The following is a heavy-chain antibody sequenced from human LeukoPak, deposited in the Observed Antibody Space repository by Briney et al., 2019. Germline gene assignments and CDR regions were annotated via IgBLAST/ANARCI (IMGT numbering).Heavy chain of an antibody. CDR1: AFTASSNY. CDR2: IYGGGSP. V-gene: IGHV3-66*02. J-gene: IGHJ3*02. D-gene: IGHD1-26*01. Sequence: GGSLRLSCAVSAFTASSNYVSWVRQAPGKGLEWVSVIYGGGSPNYADSVKGRFPIFSDNSKKTLYLQMNSLGAEDTAVYYCARDHSGSYPRAFDIWGQGTMVTVSS. CDR3: ARDHSGSYPRAFDI.